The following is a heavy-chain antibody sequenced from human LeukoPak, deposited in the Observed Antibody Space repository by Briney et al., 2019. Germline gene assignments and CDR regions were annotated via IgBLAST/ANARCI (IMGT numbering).Heavy chain of an antibody. Sequence: GASVKVSCKASGYTFTSYGISWVRQAPGQGLEWMGWISAYSGNTNYAQKLQGRVTMTTDTSTSTAYMELRSLRSDDTAVYYCARSWVPQIAAAANAIDYWGQGTLVTVSS. J-gene: IGHJ4*02. CDR1: GYTFTSYG. V-gene: IGHV1-18*01. CDR2: ISAYSGNT. D-gene: IGHD6-13*01. CDR3: ARSWVPQIAAAANAIDY.